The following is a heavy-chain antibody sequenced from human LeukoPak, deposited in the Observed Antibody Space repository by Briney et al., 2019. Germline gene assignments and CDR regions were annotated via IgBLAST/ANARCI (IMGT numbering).Heavy chain of an antibody. V-gene: IGHV4-30-4*01. J-gene: IGHJ4*02. D-gene: IGHD3-22*01. CDR2: IYYSGST. CDR3: ARDTYYYDSSGSDY. Sequence: SQTLSLTCTVSGGSISSGAYYWSWIRQPPGKGLEWVGYIYYSGSTYYNPSLKSRVTISVDTSKNQFSLKLSSVTAADTAVYYCARDTYYYDSSGSDYWGQGTLVTVSS. CDR1: GGSISSGAYY.